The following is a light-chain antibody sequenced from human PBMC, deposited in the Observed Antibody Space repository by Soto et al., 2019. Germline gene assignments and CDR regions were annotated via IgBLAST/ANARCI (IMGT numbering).Light chain of an antibody. CDR1: SSDVGGYNY. CDR2: EVS. V-gene: IGLV2-14*01. CDR3: SSYTRSSTLV. J-gene: IGLJ1*01. Sequence: QSALTQPASVSGSPGQSITISCTGTSSDVGGYNYVSWYQQHPRKAPKLMIYEVSNRPSGVSNRFSGSKSGNTASLTISGLQAEDEADYYCSSYTRSSTLVFGTGTKLTVL.